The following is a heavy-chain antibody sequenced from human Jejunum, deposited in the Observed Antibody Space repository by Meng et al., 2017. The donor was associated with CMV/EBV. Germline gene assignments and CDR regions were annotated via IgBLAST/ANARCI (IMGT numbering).Heavy chain of an antibody. D-gene: IGHD1-26*01. CDR3: ARGPGASTREGFDH. Sequence: QVQRPGSDPGLVKPSETLALTCTVSCGSLNNYYWSWIRQSAGKGLEWIGRFYSSDTYNYHPSLNSRVTMSLDTSKKQFSLILSSVTAADTARYYCARGPGASTREGFDHWGLGTLVTVSS. CDR1: CGSLNNYY. V-gene: IGHV4-4*07. CDR2: FYSSDTY. J-gene: IGHJ4*02.